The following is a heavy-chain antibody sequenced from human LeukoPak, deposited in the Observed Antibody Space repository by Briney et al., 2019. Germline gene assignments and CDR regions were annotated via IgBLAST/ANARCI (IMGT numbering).Heavy chain of an antibody. CDR3: ARASKGEQDGLIGGFDY. V-gene: IGHV4-34*01. J-gene: IGHJ4*02. Sequence: PSETLSLTCAVYGGSFSGYYWSWIRHPPGKGLEWIGEINHSGSTNYNPSLKSRVTISVDTSKNQFSLKLSSVTAADTAVYYCARASKGEQDGLIGGFDYWGQGTLVTVSS. CDR1: GGSFSGYY. CDR2: INHSGST. D-gene: IGHD3-16*01.